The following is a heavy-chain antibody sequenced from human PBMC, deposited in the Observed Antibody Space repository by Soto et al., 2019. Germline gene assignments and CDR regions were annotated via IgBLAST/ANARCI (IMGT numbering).Heavy chain of an antibody. J-gene: IGHJ6*02. D-gene: IGHD2-8*01. CDR2: ISYDGSNK. Sequence: GGSLRLSCAASGFTFSSYGMHWVRQAPGKGLEWVAVISYDGSNKYYADSGKGRFTISRDNSKNTLYLQMNSLRAEDTAEYYCAKEKRDAIPTPYYYYGMDVWGQGTTVTVSS. CDR3: AKEKRDAIPTPYYYYGMDV. CDR1: GFTFSSYG. V-gene: IGHV3-30*18.